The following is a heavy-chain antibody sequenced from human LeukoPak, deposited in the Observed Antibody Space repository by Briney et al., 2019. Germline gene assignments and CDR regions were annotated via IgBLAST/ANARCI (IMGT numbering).Heavy chain of an antibody. V-gene: IGHV6-1*01. D-gene: IGHD5-24*01. J-gene: IGHJ5*02. CDR2: TYYGSKWYN. Sequence: SQTLSLTCAISGDSVSRNSAAWNWIRQSPSRGLEWLGRTYYGSKWYNDYAVSVESRITINPDTSKNQFSLQLNSVTPEDTAVYYCARADGDRDGYNFWFDPWGQGTLVTVSS. CDR1: GDSVSRNSAA. CDR3: ARADGDRDGYNFWFDP.